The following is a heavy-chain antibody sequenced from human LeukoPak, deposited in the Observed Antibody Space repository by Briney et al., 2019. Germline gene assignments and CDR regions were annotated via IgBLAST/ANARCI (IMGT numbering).Heavy chain of an antibody. J-gene: IGHJ4*02. D-gene: IGHD2-21*02. CDR3: ARGLLRHYFDY. V-gene: IGHV3-53*01. Sequence: GGSLRLSCAASGFTFSSYAMSWVRQAPGKGLEWVSVIYSGGSTYYADSVKGRFTISRGNSKNTLYLQMNSLRAEDTAVYYCARGLLRHYFDYWGQGTLVTVSS. CDR1: GFTFSSYA. CDR2: IYSGGST.